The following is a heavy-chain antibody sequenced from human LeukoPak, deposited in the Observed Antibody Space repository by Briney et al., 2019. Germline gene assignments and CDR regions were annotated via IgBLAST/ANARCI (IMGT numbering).Heavy chain of an antibody. V-gene: IGHV1-18*01. CDR2: ISAYNGNT. D-gene: IGHD1-26*01. CDR1: GGTFSSYA. Sequence: ASVKVSCKASGGTFSSYAISWVRQAPGQGLEWMGWISAYNGNTNYAQKLQGRVTVTTDTSTSTAYMELRSLRSDDTAVYYCARAGVGATSLYWGQGTLVTVSS. CDR3: ARAGVGATSLY. J-gene: IGHJ4*02.